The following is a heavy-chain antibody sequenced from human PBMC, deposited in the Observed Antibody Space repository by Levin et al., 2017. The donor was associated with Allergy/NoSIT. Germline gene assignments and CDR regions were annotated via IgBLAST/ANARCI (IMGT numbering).Heavy chain of an antibody. CDR2: VYSAGST. J-gene: IGHJ4*02. V-gene: IGHV3-53*01. CDR1: GFSVSNND. CDR3: ASNAEGQLQGNCC. Sequence: GGSLRLSCAASGFSVSNNDMSWVRQAPGKGLEWVSLVYSAGSTVYADSVKGRFTISRDNSKNTMYLQMNSLRAEDTAGYYCASNAEGQLQGNCCWGQGTLVTVSS. D-gene: IGHD1-7*01.